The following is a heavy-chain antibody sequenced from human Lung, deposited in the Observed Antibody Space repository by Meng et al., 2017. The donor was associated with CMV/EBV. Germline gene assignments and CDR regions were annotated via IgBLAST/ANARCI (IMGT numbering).Heavy chain of an antibody. D-gene: IGHD3-22*01. CDR1: GYTFTGYY. CDR3: ARDNERKYDTSDYHYIHYDD. J-gene: IGHJ4*02. V-gene: IGHV1-2*02. Sequence: ASXXVSXNASGYTFTGYYMHWVRQAPGQGLEWMGWMNPNNGGTNYEQKFQGRVTMTRNTSISTAYMGLSSHRSDDTAVYYCARDNERKYDTSDYHYIHYDDXGQAXLVTVSS. CDR2: MNPNNGGT.